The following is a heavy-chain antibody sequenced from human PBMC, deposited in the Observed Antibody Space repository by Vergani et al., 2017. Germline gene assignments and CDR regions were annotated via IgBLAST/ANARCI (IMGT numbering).Heavy chain of an antibody. CDR1: GFTFDDYA. Sequence: EVQLVESGGGLVQPGRSLRLSCAASGFTFDDYAMHWVRQAPGKGLEWVSGISWNSSIGYADSVKGRFTISRDNAKNSLYLQMNSLRAEDTALYYCAKDWARYYYYYMDVWGKGTTVTVSS. V-gene: IGHV3-9*01. J-gene: IGHJ6*03. CDR3: AKDWARYYYYYMDV. CDR2: ISWNSSI.